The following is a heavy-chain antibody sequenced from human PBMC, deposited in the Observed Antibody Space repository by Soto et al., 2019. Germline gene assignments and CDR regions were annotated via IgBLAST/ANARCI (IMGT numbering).Heavy chain of an antibody. CDR1: GFTFSSFA. CDR2: ISSGGSST. D-gene: IGHD3-16*01. CDR3: AKTGGVAAPDY. J-gene: IGHJ4*02. Sequence: GSLRLSCAASGFTFSSFAMSWVRQAPGKGLEWVSAISSGGSSTNYAASVKGRFTISRDNSKNTLYLQMNGLRAEDTAVYYCAKTGGVAAPDYWGQGTLVTVSS. V-gene: IGHV3-23*01.